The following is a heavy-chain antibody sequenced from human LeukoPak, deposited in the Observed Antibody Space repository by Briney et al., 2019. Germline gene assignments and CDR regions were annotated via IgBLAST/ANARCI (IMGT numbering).Heavy chain of an antibody. CDR3: ARESTDDSSGPTLNYGMDV. Sequence: ASETLSLTCAVSGGSISSGGYSWSWIRQPPGKGLEWIGYIYHSGSTNYNPSLKSRVTISVDTSKNQFSLKLSSVTAADTTVYYCARESTDDSSGPTLNYGMDVWGQGTTVTVSS. J-gene: IGHJ6*02. CDR2: IYHSGST. D-gene: IGHD3-22*01. V-gene: IGHV4-30-2*01. CDR1: GGSISSGGYS.